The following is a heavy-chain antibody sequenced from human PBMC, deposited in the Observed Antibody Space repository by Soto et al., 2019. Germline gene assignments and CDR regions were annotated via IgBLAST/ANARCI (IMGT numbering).Heavy chain of an antibody. CDR1: GYTFTTHG. J-gene: IGHJ5*02. CDR2: VRGDNGHT. D-gene: IGHD2-15*01. V-gene: IGHV1-18*01. Sequence: QVQLVQSGAEVKKPGASVKVSCKASGYTFTTHGISWVRQVPGQGLEWMGWVRGDNGHTNYAQSLQGRVTMTTDTSKNTAYMELRSLRSDDTAVYYCARDLGYCRSGTCYREWFDTWGQGTLVTVSS. CDR3: ARDLGYCRSGTCYREWFDT.